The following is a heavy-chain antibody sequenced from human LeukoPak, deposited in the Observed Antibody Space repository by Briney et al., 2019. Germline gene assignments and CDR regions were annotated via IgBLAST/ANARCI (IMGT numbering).Heavy chain of an antibody. Sequence: PSETLSLTCTVSGGSISSGDYYWSWIRQPPGKGLEWIGYIYYSGSTYYNPSLKSRVTISVDTSKNQFSLKLSSVTAADTAVYYCARVGNSMVRGVIAPLDYWGQGTLVTVSS. D-gene: IGHD3-10*01. V-gene: IGHV4-30-4*01. J-gene: IGHJ4*02. CDR3: ARVGNSMVRGVIAPLDY. CDR2: IYYSGST. CDR1: GGSISSGDYY.